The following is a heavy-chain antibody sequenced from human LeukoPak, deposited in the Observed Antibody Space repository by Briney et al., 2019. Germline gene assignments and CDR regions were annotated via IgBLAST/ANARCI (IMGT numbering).Heavy chain of an antibody. CDR2: IGSRSTAI. J-gene: IGHJ6*02. Sequence: GGSLRLSCAASGFTFSSYSMNWVRQAPGKGLEWLSYIGSRSTAIYYADSVKGRFTVSTDNANNSLYLQLSGLRDEDTAVYYCARKPNYYRSFNYGMDVWGQGTTVTVSS. CDR3: ARKPNYYRSFNYGMDV. D-gene: IGHD3-22*01. CDR1: GFTFSSYS. V-gene: IGHV3-48*02.